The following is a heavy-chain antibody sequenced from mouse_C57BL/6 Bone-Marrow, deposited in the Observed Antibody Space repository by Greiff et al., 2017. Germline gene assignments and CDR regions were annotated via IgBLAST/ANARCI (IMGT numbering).Heavy chain of an antibody. J-gene: IGHJ4*01. CDR2: IYPRDGST. CDR1: GYTFTSYG. Sequence: VKLQESGAELARPGASVKLSCKASGYTFTSYGISWVKQRTGQGLEWIGYIYPRDGSTKYNEKFKGKATLTADKSSSTAYMQLNSLTSEDSAVYFCARDSLGDYWGQGTSVTVSS. CDR3: ARDSLGDY. D-gene: IGHD3-2*01. V-gene: IGHV1-81*01.